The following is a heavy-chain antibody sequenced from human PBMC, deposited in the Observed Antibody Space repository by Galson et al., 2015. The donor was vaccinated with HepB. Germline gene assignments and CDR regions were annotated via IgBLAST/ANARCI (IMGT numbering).Heavy chain of an antibody. J-gene: IGHJ4*02. CDR1: GFTFINNY. V-gene: IGHV3-23*01. D-gene: IGHD5-18*01. CDR3: AKTDRYTYGLFDS. Sequence: SLRLSCAASGFTFINNYMSWVRQAPGKGPEWVSVISGSGGITYYTDSVKGRFTIYRDNSENRVYLQMNSLRDEDTAVYYCAKTDRYTYGLFDSWGQGILVTVSS. CDR2: ISGSGGIT.